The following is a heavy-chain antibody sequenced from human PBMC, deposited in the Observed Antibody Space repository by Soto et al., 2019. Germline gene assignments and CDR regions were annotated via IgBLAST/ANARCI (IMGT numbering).Heavy chain of an antibody. J-gene: IGHJ4*02. CDR2: IHYNGNT. CDR3: ARHFNRVYGDDYFDS. Sequence: QLQLHESGPGLVRPSETLSLTCSVSGGSITSGNYYWGWLRQPPGKGLAWIATIHYNGNTYYNPSLKGRVTISVDTSKTQFSLDVNSVTAADTAVYYCARHFNRVYGDDYFDSWGQGTLVTVSS. CDR1: GGSITSGNYY. V-gene: IGHV4-39*01. D-gene: IGHD4-17*01.